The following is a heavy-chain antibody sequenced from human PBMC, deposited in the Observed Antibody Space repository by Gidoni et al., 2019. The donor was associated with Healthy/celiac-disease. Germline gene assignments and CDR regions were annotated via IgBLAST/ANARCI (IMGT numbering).Heavy chain of an antibody. D-gene: IGHD6-6*01. CDR2: INPSGGST. CDR3: AREGIAARPTRWYFDL. V-gene: IGHV1-46*01. Sequence: QVQLVQSGAEVKKPGASVKVSCKASGYTFTSYYMHWVRQAPGQGLEWMGIINPSGGSTSYAQKFQGRVTMTRDTSTSTVYMELSSLRSEDTAVYYCAREGIAARPTRWYFDLWGRGTLVTVSS. J-gene: IGHJ2*01. CDR1: GYTFTSYY.